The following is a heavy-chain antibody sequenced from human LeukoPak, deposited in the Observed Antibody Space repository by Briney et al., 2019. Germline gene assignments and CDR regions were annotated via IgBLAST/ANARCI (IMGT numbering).Heavy chain of an antibody. CDR2: IYHSGST. Sequence: PSQTLSLTCAVSGGSISSGGYSWSWIRQPPGKGLEWIGYIYHSGSTYYNPSLKSRVTISVDRSKNQFSLKLSSVTAADTAVYYCARVNYNSSGYYYDYWGQGTLVTVSS. V-gene: IGHV4-30-2*01. CDR1: GGSISSGGYS. D-gene: IGHD3-22*01. J-gene: IGHJ4*02. CDR3: ARVNYNSSGYYYDY.